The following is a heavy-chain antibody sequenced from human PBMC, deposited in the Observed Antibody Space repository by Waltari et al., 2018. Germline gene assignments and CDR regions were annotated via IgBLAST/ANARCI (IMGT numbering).Heavy chain of an antibody. CDR1: GFKFDDYA. CDR2: ITWNSETT. CDR3: AKAPSPSGWAIDY. V-gene: IGHV3-43D*04. Sequence: EVQLVESGGVVVQPGGSLRLSCAASGFKFDDYAMHWVRHPPGKGLEWVSLITWNSETTYYADSVKGRFSASRDNNRNSLYLQMTSLRPEDTALYYCAKAPSPSGWAIDYWGRGTRVTVSS. D-gene: IGHD6-19*01. J-gene: IGHJ4*02.